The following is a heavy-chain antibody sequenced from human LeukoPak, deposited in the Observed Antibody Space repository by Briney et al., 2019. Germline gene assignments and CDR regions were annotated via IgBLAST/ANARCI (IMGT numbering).Heavy chain of an antibody. CDR1: GFTFSSCS. Sequence: PGGSLRLSCAASGFTFSSCSMNWVRQAPGKGLEWVSYISSSSSTIYYADSVKGRFTISRDNAKNSLYLQMNSLRAEDTAVYYCARDAVVDIAVAVDAFDIWGQGTMVTVSS. V-gene: IGHV3-48*04. J-gene: IGHJ3*02. CDR2: ISSSSSTI. D-gene: IGHD6-19*01. CDR3: ARDAVVDIAVAVDAFDI.